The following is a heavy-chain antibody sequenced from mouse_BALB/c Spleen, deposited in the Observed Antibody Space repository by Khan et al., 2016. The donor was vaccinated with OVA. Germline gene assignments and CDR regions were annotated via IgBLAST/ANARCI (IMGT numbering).Heavy chain of an antibody. V-gene: IGHV5-6*01. Sequence: EVELVESGGDLVKPGGSLKLSCAASGFTFSTYAMSWVRQTPDKRLEWVATINTGGDYIYYPDSVTGRFTISRDIAKNTLYLQMSSLRSEDSTMYYYARHDYGPVAYWGQGTLVTVSA. D-gene: IGHD1-1*01. CDR1: GFTFSTYA. CDR2: INTGGDYI. CDR3: ARHDYGPVAY. J-gene: IGHJ3*01.